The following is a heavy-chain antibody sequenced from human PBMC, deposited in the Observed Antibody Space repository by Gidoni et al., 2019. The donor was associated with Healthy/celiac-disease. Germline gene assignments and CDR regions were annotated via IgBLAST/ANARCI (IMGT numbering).Heavy chain of an antibody. CDR2: VNPGGGGT. CDR1: GYTFTIYY. Sequence: QVQLVQSGAEVKKPGASVKISCKASGYTFTIYYMHWVRRAPGQGLEWMGIVNPGGGGTSYAQRFQGRVTMTRDTSTSTVYMELSSLRSEDTAVYYCARLRPDDSSGQGYYYGMDVWGQGTTVTVSS. V-gene: IGHV1-46*01. CDR3: ARLRPDDSSGQGYYYGMDV. J-gene: IGHJ6*02. D-gene: IGHD3-22*01.